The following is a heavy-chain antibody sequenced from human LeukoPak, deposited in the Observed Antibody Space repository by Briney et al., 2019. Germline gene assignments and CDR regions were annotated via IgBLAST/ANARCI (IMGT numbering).Heavy chain of an antibody. CDR2: TSYDGTDK. J-gene: IGHJ4*02. D-gene: IGHD2-15*01. CDR1: GFSFSGYG. V-gene: IGHV3-30*03. CDR3: ARRGDCSSRGCLTDY. Sequence: QPGGSLRLSCEASGFSFSGYGMHWVRQAPGKGLDWVAATSYDGTDKYYSDSVKGRFTISRDNSKNTLYLQMNNLRPEDAAIYYCARRGDCSSRGCLTDYWGQGTLVTVSS.